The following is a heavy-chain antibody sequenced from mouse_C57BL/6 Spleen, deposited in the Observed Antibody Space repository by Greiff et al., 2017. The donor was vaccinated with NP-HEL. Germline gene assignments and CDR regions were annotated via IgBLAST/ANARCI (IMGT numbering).Heavy chain of an antibody. CDR2: IYPGDGDP. Sequence: VQLQESGPELVKPGASVKISCKASGYAFSSSWMNWVKQRPGKGLEWIGRIYPGDGDPNYNGKFKGKATLTADKSSSTAYMQLSSLTSEDSAVYFCAAPDDGYSYYYAMDYWGQGTSVTVSS. CDR1: GYAFSSSW. V-gene: IGHV1-82*01. J-gene: IGHJ4*01. CDR3: AAPDDGYSYYYAMDY. D-gene: IGHD2-3*01.